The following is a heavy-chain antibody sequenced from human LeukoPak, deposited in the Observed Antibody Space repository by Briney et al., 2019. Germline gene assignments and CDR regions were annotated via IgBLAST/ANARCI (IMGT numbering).Heavy chain of an antibody. CDR2: ISAYNGNT. J-gene: IGHJ4*02. Sequence: ASVKVSCKASGYTFTSYGISWVRQAPGQGLEWMGWISAYNGNTNYARKLQGRVTMTTDTSTSTAYMELRSLRSDDTAVYYCARDGARVSSYYDSSGKNGIDYWGQGTLVTVSS. V-gene: IGHV1-18*01. CDR3: ARDGARVSSYYDSSGKNGIDY. CDR1: GYTFTSYG. D-gene: IGHD3-22*01.